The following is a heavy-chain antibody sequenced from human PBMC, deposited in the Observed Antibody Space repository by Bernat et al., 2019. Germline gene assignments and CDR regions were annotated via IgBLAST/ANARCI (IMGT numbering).Heavy chain of an antibody. CDR2: ISYDGSNK. CDR1: GFTFSSYA. Sequence: QVQLVESGGGVVQPGRSLRLSCAASGFTFSSYAMHWVRQAPGKGLEWVAVISYDGSNKYYADSVKGRFTISRDNSKNTLYLQMSSLRAEDTAVYYCASVLVADSDYWGQGTLVTVSS. D-gene: IGHD5-12*01. J-gene: IGHJ4*02. CDR3: ASVLVADSDY. V-gene: IGHV3-30-3*01.